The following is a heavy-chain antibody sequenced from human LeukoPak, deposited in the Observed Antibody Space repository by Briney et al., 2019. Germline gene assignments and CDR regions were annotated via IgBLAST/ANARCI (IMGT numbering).Heavy chain of an antibody. CDR1: GGSISSYY. Sequence: ASETLSLTCTFSGGSISSYYWSWIRQPPGKGLEWIGYIYYSGSTNYNPSLKSRVTISVDTSKNQFSLKLSSVTAADTAVYYCARQDAAAVAAFDYWGQGTLVTVSS. D-gene: IGHD6-19*01. CDR3: ARQDAAAVAAFDY. V-gene: IGHV4-59*01. CDR2: IYYSGST. J-gene: IGHJ4*02.